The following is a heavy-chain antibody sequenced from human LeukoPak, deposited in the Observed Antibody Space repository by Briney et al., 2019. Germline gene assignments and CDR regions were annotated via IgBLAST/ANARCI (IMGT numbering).Heavy chain of an antibody. CDR3: ARDERGYGDY. CDR2: IIPIFGTA. D-gene: IGHD5-18*01. Sequence: ASVRVSCKASGGTFSSYAISWVRQAPGQGLEWMGGIIPIFGTANYAQKFQGRVTITTDESTSTAYMELSSLRSEDTAVYYCARDERGYGDYWGQGTLVTVSS. V-gene: IGHV1-69*05. CDR1: GGTFSSYA. J-gene: IGHJ4*02.